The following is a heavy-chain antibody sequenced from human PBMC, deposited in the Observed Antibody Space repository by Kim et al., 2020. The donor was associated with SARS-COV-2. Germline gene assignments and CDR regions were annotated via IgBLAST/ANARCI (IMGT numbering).Heavy chain of an antibody. Sequence: GGSLRLSCAASGFTFDDYAMHWVRQAPGKGLEWVSGISWNSGSIGYADSVKGRFTISRDNAKNSLYLQMNSLRAEDTALYYCAKDIAPGGSGYYYVHAFDIWGQGTMVTVSS. CDR1: GFTFDDYA. D-gene: IGHD3-22*01. J-gene: IGHJ3*02. CDR2: ISWNSGSI. CDR3: AKDIAPGGSGYYYVHAFDI. V-gene: IGHV3-9*01.